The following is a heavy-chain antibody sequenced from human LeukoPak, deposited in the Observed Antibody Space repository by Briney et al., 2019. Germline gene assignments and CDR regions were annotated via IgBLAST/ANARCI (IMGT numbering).Heavy chain of an antibody. CDR3: ARGSWFGEFNWFDP. D-gene: IGHD3-10*01. CDR1: GFTFSSYS. CDR2: ISSSSYI. V-gene: IGHV3-21*01. Sequence: GGSLRLSCAASGFTFSSYSMNWVRQAPGKGLEWVSSISSSSYIYYADSVKGRFTISRDNAKNSLYLQMNSLRAEDTAVYYCARGSWFGEFNWFDPWGQGTLVTVSS. J-gene: IGHJ5*02.